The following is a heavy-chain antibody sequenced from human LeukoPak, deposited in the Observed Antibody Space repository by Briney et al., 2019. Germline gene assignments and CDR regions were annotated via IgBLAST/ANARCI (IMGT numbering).Heavy chain of an antibody. D-gene: IGHD3-10*01. Sequence: GGSLRLSCAASGFTFSSYWMHWVRQVPGKGLVWVSRINSDGSSTSYADSVKGRFTISRDNAKNTLYVQMNSLRAEDTAVYYCSTGSGHDFDIWGRGTMVTVS. V-gene: IGHV3-74*01. J-gene: IGHJ3*02. CDR1: GFTFSSYW. CDR2: INSDGSST. CDR3: STGSGHDFDI.